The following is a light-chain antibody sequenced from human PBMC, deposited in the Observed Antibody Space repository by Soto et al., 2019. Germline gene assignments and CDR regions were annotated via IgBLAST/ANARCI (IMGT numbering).Light chain of an antibody. CDR2: KAS. CDR1: QSISVW. J-gene: IGKJ1*01. Sequence: DIELSESQSTLCASVGERVTITCGASQSISVWLAWYQQKAGKAPNLLIYKASRLDSGVPSRFSGSGSETEFTLTISGLQPGDSATYYCQQYNSYSPTFGQGTKVDIK. CDR3: QQYNSYSPT. V-gene: IGKV1-5*03.